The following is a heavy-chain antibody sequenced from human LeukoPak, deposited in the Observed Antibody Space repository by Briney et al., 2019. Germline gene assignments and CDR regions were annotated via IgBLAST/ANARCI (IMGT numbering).Heavy chain of an antibody. J-gene: IGHJ4*02. D-gene: IGHD5-12*01. V-gene: IGHV6-1*01. CDR3: ARDEMWLLDY. CDR1: GDSVSSNTAA. CDR2: TYYRSKWYS. Sequence: SQTLSLTCAISGDSVSSNTAAWNWIRQSPSRGLEWLGRTYYRSKWYSDYALSVKSRITIDPDTSKNQFSLHLNSVTPEDTAVYYCARDEMWLLDYWGQGTLVTVSS.